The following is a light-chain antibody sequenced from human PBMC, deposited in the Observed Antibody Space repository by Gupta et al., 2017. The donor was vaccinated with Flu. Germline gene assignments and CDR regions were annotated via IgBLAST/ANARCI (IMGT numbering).Light chain of an antibody. CDR2: YRSDTDK. Sequence: QAVLTQPSSLSASPGASASLTCTLRSDINVGTYRIYWYQQRSGSPPQYLLRYRSDTDKQQGSGVPSRFSGIKYASANAGILLISGLQSEDEAYYYCMICHNSAYVFGTGTKVTVL. J-gene: IGLJ1*01. V-gene: IGLV5-45*02. CDR1: SDINVGTYR. CDR3: MICHNSAYV.